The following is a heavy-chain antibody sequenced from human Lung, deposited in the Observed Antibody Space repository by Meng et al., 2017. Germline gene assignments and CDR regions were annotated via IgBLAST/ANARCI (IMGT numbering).Heavy chain of an antibody. Sequence: QVQLVQSGVVVKKPGPSVKVACKTSGGSFSTHTFSWVRQAPGQGLEWMGGLIAVFDKTKAAPRFQDRVTFTADKSTSTAYMELSSLTFDDTAVYFCARGRRNEPLFDYWGQGTLVTVSS. D-gene: IGHD1-14*01. J-gene: IGHJ4*02. CDR1: GGSFSTHT. CDR3: ARGRRNEPLFDY. V-gene: IGHV1-69*10. CDR2: LIAVFDKT.